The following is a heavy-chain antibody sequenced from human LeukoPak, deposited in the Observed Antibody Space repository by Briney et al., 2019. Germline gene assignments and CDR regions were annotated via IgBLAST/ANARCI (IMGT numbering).Heavy chain of an antibody. Sequence: GASVKVSCKASGGTFSSYAISWVRQAPGQGLEWMGGIIPIFGTANYAQKFQGRVTITADKSTSTAYMELSSLRSEDTAVYYCASGLTPLSSSYPPVFFDLVPWGYWGQGTLVTVSS. CDR1: GGTFSSYA. D-gene: IGHD6-13*01. J-gene: IGHJ4*02. V-gene: IGHV1-69*06. CDR3: ASGLTPLSSSYPPVFFDLVPWGY. CDR2: IIPIFGTA.